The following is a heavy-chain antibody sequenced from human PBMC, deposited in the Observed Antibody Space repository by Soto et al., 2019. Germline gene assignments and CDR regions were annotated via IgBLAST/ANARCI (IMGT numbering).Heavy chain of an antibody. CDR1: GFTFSDYN. V-gene: IGHV3-48*02. CDR2: ISSASTTI. CDR3: ARTPPAPPGRKDYFSGLDV. Sequence: PGRSLRLSCAASGFTFSDYNMNWVRQAPGKGLEWVSYISSASTTIQYADSVRGRFTISRDNAKNSVYLQMDSLRDEDTAVYYCARTPPAPPGRKDYFSGLDVWGQGTTVTVSS. D-gene: IGHD1-26*01. J-gene: IGHJ6*02.